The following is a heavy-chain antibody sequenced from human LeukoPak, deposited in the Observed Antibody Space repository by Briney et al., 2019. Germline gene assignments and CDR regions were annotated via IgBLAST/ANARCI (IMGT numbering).Heavy chain of an antibody. CDR3: ARGYSGYDWGYYFDY. V-gene: IGHV3-20*04. CDR1: GFTFDDYG. D-gene: IGHD5-12*01. CDR2: INWNGGST. J-gene: IGHJ4*02. Sequence: PGGSLRLSCAASGFTFDDYGMNWVRQAPGKGLEWVSSINWNGGSTGYADSVKGRFTISRDNAKNSLYLQMNSLRAEDTALYYCARGYSGYDWGYYFDYWGQGTLVTVSS.